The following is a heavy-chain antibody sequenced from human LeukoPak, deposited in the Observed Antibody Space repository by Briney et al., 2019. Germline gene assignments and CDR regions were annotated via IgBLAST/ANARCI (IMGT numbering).Heavy chain of an antibody. CDR3: ARAPNGFGAFDI. Sequence: GGSLRLSCAASRFTFSNYDMNWVRQAPGKGLEWVSYISRDSSNIYYADSVKGRFTISRDNAKNSLYLQMNSLRDEDTAVYYCARAPNGFGAFDIWGPGTMVTVSS. V-gene: IGHV3-48*02. J-gene: IGHJ3*02. CDR2: ISRDSSNI. D-gene: IGHD2-8*01. CDR1: RFTFSNYD.